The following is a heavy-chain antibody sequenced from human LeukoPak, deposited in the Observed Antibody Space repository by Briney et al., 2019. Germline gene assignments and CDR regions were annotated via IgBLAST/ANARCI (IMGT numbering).Heavy chain of an antibody. CDR3: ARRATTERGHSYGLDY. Sequence: PGGPLRLSCAASGFTFTSYSMNWVRQAPGKGLEWVSSISTTSTYIYYADSVKGRFTISRDNAKNSLYLQMNSLRAEDTAVYYCARRATTERGHSYGLDYWGQGTLVTVSS. J-gene: IGHJ4*02. CDR1: GFTFTSYS. V-gene: IGHV3-21*01. CDR2: ISTTSTYI. D-gene: IGHD5-18*01.